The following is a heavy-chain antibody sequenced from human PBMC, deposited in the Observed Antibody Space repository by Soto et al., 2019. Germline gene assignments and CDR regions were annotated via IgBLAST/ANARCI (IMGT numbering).Heavy chain of an antibody. J-gene: IGHJ4*02. Sequence: QVQLVQSGAEVKKPGASVKVSCRASGYTFTSYGISWVRQAPGQGLEWMGWISAYNGNTNYAQKLQGRVTMTTDTSTSTAYMELRSLRSDDTAVYYCARDARLGGTTLSSGYWGQGTLVTVSS. CDR2: ISAYNGNT. D-gene: IGHD1-1*01. CDR1: GYTFTSYG. V-gene: IGHV1-18*01. CDR3: ARDARLGGTTLSSGY.